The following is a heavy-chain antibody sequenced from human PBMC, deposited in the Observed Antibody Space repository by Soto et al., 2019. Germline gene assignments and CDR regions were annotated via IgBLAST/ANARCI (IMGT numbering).Heavy chain of an antibody. D-gene: IGHD6-6*01. CDR1: GYTFTSYA. CDR3: ARAKIRAARPAYYYYYMDV. J-gene: IGHJ6*03. Sequence: GASVKVSCKASGYTFTSYAMHWVRQAPGQRLEWMGWINAGNGNTKYSQKFQGRVTLTRDTSASTAYMELSSLRSEDTAVYYCARAKIRAARPAYYYYYMDVWGKGTTVTVSS. V-gene: IGHV1-3*01. CDR2: INAGNGNT.